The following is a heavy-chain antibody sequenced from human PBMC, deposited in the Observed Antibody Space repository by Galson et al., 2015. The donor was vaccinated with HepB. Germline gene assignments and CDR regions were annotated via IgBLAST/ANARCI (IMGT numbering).Heavy chain of an antibody. D-gene: IGHD6-19*01. J-gene: IGHJ4*02. CDR1: GFTFSSYA. V-gene: IGHV3-30*04. CDR2: ISYDGSNK. Sequence: SLRLSCAASGFTFSSYAMHWVRQAPGKGLEWVAVISYDGSNKYYADSVKGRFTISRDNSKNTLYLQTNGLRAEDTAVYYCARDGLKVAGIGWVDYWGQGTLVTVSS. CDR3: ARDGLKVAGIGWVDY.